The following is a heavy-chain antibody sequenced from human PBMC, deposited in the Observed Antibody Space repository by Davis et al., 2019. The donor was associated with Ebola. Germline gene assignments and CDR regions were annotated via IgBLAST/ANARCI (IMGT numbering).Heavy chain of an antibody. CDR3: ARGSSSSYYYYGMDV. CDR1: GYTFTSHG. V-gene: IGHV1-18*01. Sequence: ASVKVSLQASGYTFTSHGISWVRQAPGHGLEWMGWISAYNGNTNYAQKLQGRVTMTTDTSTSTAYMELRSLRSDDTAVYYCARGSSSSYYYYGMDVWGQGTTVTVSS. J-gene: IGHJ6*02. D-gene: IGHD2-2*01. CDR2: ISAYNGNT.